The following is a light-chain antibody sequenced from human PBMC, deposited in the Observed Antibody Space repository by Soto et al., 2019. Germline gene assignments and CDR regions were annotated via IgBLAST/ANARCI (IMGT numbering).Light chain of an antibody. Sequence: QSAVTQPASGSGSPGQSISISCTGTSSDVGGYNDVSWYQQHPGKAPKLMIYDVSNRPSGVSNRFSGSKSGNTASLTISGLQAEDEADSYCSSYTSSSTLVVFGGGTKLTVL. CDR2: DVS. V-gene: IGLV2-14*01. J-gene: IGLJ2*01. CDR1: SSDVGGYND. CDR3: SSYTSSSTLVV.